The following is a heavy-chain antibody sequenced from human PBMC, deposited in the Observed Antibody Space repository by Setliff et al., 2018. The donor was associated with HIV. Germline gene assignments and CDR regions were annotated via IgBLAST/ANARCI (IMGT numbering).Heavy chain of an antibody. D-gene: IGHD2-15*01. Sequence: GASVKVSCKASGYTLTSYEINWVRQAPGQGLEWMGWINTNTGNPTYDQDFTGRFVFSLDTSVSTAYLQISSLKADDTAVYYCVRETRPLGYCSGGSCYPSDYWGQGTLVTGSS. CDR3: VRETRPLGYCSGGSCYPSDY. CDR2: INTNTGNP. V-gene: IGHV7-4-1*02. J-gene: IGHJ4*02. CDR1: GYTLTSYE.